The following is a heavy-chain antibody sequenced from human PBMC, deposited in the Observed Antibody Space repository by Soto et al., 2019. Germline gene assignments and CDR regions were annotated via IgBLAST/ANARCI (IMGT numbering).Heavy chain of an antibody. D-gene: IGHD1-26*01. CDR3: ARGVGSSPPRY. V-gene: IGHV4-59*01. J-gene: IGHJ4*02. Sequence: PSETLSLTCTISGGSISVYYWSWIRQSPGQALEWLGYIYASGSPYYNPSLRSRVLISADTSKNQASLELTSAPAADTAVYFCARGVGSSPPRYWGRGTLVTVSS. CDR2: IYASGSP. CDR1: GGSISVYY.